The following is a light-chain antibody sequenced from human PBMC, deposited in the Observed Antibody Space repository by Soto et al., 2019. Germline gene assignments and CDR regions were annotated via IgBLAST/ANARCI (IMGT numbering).Light chain of an antibody. CDR1: QSVSSSY. CDR2: GSS. V-gene: IGKV3-20*01. Sequence: EIVLTQSPGTLSLSPGERAALSCRASQSVSSSYSSCQQKTPGPAPRLLIYGSSSRATGPPDWFSGGGSGTDFPLTISRLEHEDFAVYYCQQYGSSPLTFGGGTKVDIK. J-gene: IGKJ4*01. CDR3: QQYGSSPLT.